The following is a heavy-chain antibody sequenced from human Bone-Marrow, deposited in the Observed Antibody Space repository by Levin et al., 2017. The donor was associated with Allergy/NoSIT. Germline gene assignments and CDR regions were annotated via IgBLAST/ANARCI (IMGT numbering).Heavy chain of an antibody. V-gene: IGHV4-31*03. J-gene: IGHJ5*02. CDR3: ARGPIPGWFDP. D-gene: IGHD2-21*01. CDR2: MYYSGGT. Sequence: NSSETLSLTCPVSGDSISSSAYYWNWIRQVPGKGLEWIGHMYYSGGTSYNPSLKSRVSISVDTSENQLSLRLTSVTAADAAVYFCARGPIPGWFDPWGQGIFVTVSA. CDR1: GDSISSSAYY.